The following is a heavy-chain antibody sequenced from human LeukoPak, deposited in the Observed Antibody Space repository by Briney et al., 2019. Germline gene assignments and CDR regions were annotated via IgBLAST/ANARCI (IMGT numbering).Heavy chain of an antibody. CDR1: GGSISSGGYY. D-gene: IGHD1-26*01. CDR3: ARDNGRVGAFDY. V-gene: IGHV4-31*03. Sequence: SETLSLTCTVSGGSISSGGYYWSWIRQHPGKGLEWIGYIYYSGSTYYNPFLKSRVTISVDTSKNQFSLKLSSVTAADTAVYYCARDNGRVGAFDYWGQGTLVTVSS. J-gene: IGHJ4*02. CDR2: IYYSGST.